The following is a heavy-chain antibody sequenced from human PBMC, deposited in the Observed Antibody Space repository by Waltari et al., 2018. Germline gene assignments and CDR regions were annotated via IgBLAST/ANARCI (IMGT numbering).Heavy chain of an antibody. CDR2: ISGSGDST. D-gene: IGHD3-3*01. J-gene: IGHJ4*02. V-gene: IGHV3-23*04. Sequence: EVQLVESGGGLVQPGGSLRLSCAASGFTFSSYAMNWVRQAPGKGLEWVSAISGSGDSTDYADSVKGRFTISRDNSKNTLYVQMNSLRAEDTAVYYCANLGYYDFWSGSNSDFAYWGQGTLVTVSS. CDR3: ANLGYYDFWSGSNSDFAY. CDR1: GFTFSSYA.